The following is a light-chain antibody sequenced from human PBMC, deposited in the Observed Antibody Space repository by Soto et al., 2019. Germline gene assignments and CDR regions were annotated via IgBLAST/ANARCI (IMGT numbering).Light chain of an antibody. CDR2: AAS. CDR1: QSISSY. J-gene: IGKJ2*01. Sequence: DLQMTQSPSSLSASVGDRVTITCRASQSISSYLNWYQQKPGKAPKLLIYAASSLQSGLPSRFSGSGSGTECTLTISSLQPEDFATYYCQQSYSTPNTFGQGTKLEIK. CDR3: QQSYSTPNT. V-gene: IGKV1-39*01.